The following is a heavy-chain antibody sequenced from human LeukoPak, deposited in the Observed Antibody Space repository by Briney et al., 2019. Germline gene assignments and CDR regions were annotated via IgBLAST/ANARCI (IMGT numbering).Heavy chain of an antibody. CDR3: ARVRGYYDSSGYYRIDY. D-gene: IGHD3-22*01. CDR2: ISSSSSYI. CDR1: GFTCSSYS. J-gene: IGHJ4*02. V-gene: IGHV3-21*01. Sequence: PVGSPRASCADSGFTCSSYSLNWIHKAPGTRMERVSSISSSSSYIYYADSVKGRFTISRDNAKNSLYLQMNSLRAEDTAVYYCARVRGYYDSSGYYRIDYWGQGTLVTVSS.